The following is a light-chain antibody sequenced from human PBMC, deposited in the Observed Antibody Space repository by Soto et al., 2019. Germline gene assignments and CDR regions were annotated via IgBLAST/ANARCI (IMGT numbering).Light chain of an antibody. Sequence: ELVLTQSPATLSLSPGERATLSCRASQSVSRYLAWYQQQPGQAPRKQQKPGQAPRHLIYDASNRATAIPASFSGSGSGTDFALTLSSLEPEDFAVYYCLAGTSGQGTRPEIK. CDR1: QSVSRY. CDR3: LAGT. V-gene: IGKV3-11*01. J-gene: IGKJ5*01. CDR2: DAS.